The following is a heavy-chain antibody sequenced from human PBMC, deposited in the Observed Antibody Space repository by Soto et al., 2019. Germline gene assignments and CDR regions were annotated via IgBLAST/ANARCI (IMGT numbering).Heavy chain of an antibody. CDR3: AKDQAAGGTISRYFQD. Sequence: EVQLLEPGGGLVQPEGSLRLSCEASGFTFSSYAMSWVRQAPGKGLEWVSGISGGGGTTYYADSVKGRFTISRDNSKNTLYLQVSSLRAEDTAVYYCAKDQAAGGTISRYFQDWGQGTLVTVSS. D-gene: IGHD6-13*01. CDR1: GFTFSSYA. J-gene: IGHJ1*01. CDR2: ISGGGGTT. V-gene: IGHV3-23*01.